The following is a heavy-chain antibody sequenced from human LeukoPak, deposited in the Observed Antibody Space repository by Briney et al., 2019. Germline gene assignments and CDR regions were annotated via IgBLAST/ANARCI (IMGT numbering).Heavy chain of an antibody. D-gene: IGHD3-22*01. CDR2: IYYSGST. CDR3: ARHDIYDSSYNWFDP. V-gene: IGHV4-39*01. CDR1: GGSISSSSYY. Sequence: SSETLSLTCTVSGGSISSSSYYWGWIRQPSGKGLEWIGSIYYSGSTYYNPSLKSRVTISVDTSKNQFSLKLSSVTAADTAVYYCARHDIYDSSYNWFDPWAREPWSPSPQ. J-gene: IGHJ5*02.